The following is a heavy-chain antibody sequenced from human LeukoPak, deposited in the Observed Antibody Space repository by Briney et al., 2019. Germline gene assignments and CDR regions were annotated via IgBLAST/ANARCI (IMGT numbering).Heavy chain of an antibody. CDR2: FDPEDGET. CDR1: GYTLTELS. J-gene: IGHJ6*03. CDR3: ATGKYDFWSGYRDYYYYYMDV. V-gene: IGHV1-24*01. Sequence: ASVKVSCKVSGYTLTELSMHWVRQAPGKGLEWMGGFDPEDGETIYAQKFQGRVTMTEDTSTDTAYMELSRLRSEDTAVYYCATGKYDFWSGYRDYYYYYMDVWGKGTTVTVSS. D-gene: IGHD3-3*01.